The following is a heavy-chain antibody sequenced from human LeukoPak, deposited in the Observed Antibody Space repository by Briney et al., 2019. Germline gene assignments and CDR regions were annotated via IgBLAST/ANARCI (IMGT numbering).Heavy chain of an antibody. J-gene: IGHJ4*02. D-gene: IGHD6-19*01. Sequence: GGSLRLSCAVSGFTFSDHFLDWVRQAPGKGLEWVGRSRNKAKSYATEYAASVKGRFTISRDDSKNSLYLQMNSLKTEDTAVYYCVRVGSVAGSDYLDYWGQGTLVTVSS. V-gene: IGHV3-72*01. CDR1: GFTFSDHF. CDR2: SRNKAKSYAT. CDR3: VRVGSVAGSDYLDY.